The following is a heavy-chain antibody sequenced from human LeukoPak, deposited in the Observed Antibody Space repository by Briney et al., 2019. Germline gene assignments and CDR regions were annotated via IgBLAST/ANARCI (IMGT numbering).Heavy chain of an antibody. CDR3: AKGLGGGVLMVYAAIDF. D-gene: IGHD2-8*01. CDR2: ISWNSGSI. Sequence: PGGSPRLSCAASGFTFDDYAMHWVRQAPGKGLEWVSGISWNSGSIGYADSVKGRFTISRDNAKNSLYLQMNSLRAEDTALYYCAKGLGGGVLMVYAAIDFWGQGTLVTVSS. CDR1: GFTFDDYA. V-gene: IGHV3-9*01. J-gene: IGHJ4*02.